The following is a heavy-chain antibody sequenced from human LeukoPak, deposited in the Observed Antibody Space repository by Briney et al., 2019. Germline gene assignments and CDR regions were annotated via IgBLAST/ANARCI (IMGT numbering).Heavy chain of an antibody. CDR1: GYTLTSYD. CDR3: ARGRRQIIDY. Sequence: GASVQVSCKASGYTLTSYDINWVRQATGEGLEWMGWMNPNSGNTGYAQKFQGRVTMTRNTSISTAYMELSSLRSEDTAVYYCARGRRQIIDYWGQGTLVTVSS. J-gene: IGHJ4*02. CDR2: MNPNSGNT. V-gene: IGHV1-8*01.